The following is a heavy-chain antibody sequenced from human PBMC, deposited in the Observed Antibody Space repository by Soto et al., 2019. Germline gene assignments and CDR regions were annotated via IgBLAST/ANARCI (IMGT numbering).Heavy chain of an antibody. D-gene: IGHD3-10*01. CDR1: GCSFSINR. J-gene: IGHJ2*01. CDR2: IKLDASEK. Sequence: GGSLRRSCAASGCSFSINRMSWVSQAPGKGPEWLGTIKLDASEKKYVDSVKGRFTMSRDNAKNSLYLQMDSLRDEDTAVYYCARDSPYGSGASVDPHHDVWGRGTLVSVAS. V-gene: IGHV3-7*01. CDR3: ARDSPYGSGASVDPHHDV.